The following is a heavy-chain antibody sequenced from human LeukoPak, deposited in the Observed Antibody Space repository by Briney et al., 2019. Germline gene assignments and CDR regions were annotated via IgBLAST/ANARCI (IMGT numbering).Heavy chain of an antibody. D-gene: IGHD1-1*01. J-gene: IGHJ4*02. Sequence: GGSLRLSCAASGFTFSGSAMHWVRQASGKGLEWVGRIRSKTNSYATSYAASVKGRFALSRDDSKNTAYLQMNSLKTEDTAVYYCIRQAGDDHFDFWGQGALVTVSS. CDR1: GFTFSGSA. CDR3: IRQAGDDHFDF. CDR2: IRSKTNSYAT. V-gene: IGHV3-73*01.